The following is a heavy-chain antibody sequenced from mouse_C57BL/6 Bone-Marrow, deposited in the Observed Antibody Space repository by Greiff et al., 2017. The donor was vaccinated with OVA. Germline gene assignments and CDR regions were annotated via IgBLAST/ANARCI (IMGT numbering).Heavy chain of an antibody. V-gene: IGHV10-3*01. CDR1: GFTFNTYA. CDR3: VRGPYGSSYYAMDY. CDR2: IRSKSSNYAT. J-gene: IGHJ4*01. Sequence: VQLKQSGGGLVQPKGSLKLSCAASGFTFNTYAMHWVRQAPGKGLEWVARIRSKSSNYATYYADSVKDRFTISRDDSQSMLYLQMNNLKTEDTAMYYCVRGPYGSSYYAMDYWGQGTSVTVSS. D-gene: IGHD1-1*01.